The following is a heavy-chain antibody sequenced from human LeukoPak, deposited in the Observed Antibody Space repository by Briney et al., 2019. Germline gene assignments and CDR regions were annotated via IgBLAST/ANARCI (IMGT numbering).Heavy chain of an antibody. CDR1: GFTFSNYA. J-gene: IGHJ3*02. CDR2: MSGSGGST. CDR3: ARGLAAFDI. Sequence: GGSLRLSCVASGFTFSNYAMNWVRQAPGKGLEWVSGMSGSGGSTYYADSVKGRFTISRDNSKNTLDLQMNSPRAEDTAVYYCARGLAAFDIWGQGTTVTVSS. V-gene: IGHV3-23*01.